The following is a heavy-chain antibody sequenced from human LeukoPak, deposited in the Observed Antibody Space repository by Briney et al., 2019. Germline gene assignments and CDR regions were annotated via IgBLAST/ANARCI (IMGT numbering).Heavy chain of an antibody. J-gene: IGHJ6*03. CDR2: IYDSGST. Sequence: SETLSLTCTVSGGSISSSSYYWGWIRQPPGKGLEWIGSIYDSGSTYYNPSLKSRVTISVDTSKNQFSLKLSSVTAADTAVYYCASAARGGTVTTSSFYYYYYMDVWGKGTTVTVSS. V-gene: IGHV4-39*07. CDR1: GGSISSSSYY. D-gene: IGHD4-17*01. CDR3: ASAARGGTVTTSSFYYYYYMDV.